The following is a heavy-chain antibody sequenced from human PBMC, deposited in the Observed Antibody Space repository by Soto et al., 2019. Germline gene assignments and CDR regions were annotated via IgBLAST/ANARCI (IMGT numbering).Heavy chain of an antibody. D-gene: IGHD3-3*01. CDR2: IIPIFGTA. CDR3: ARGLKVFGVVIIRYYYYGMDV. CDR1: GGTFSSYA. J-gene: IGHJ6*02. V-gene: IGHV1-69*13. Sequence: GASVKVSCKASGGTFSSYAISWVRQAPGQGLEWMGGIIPIFGTANYAQKFQGRVTITADESTSTAYMELSSLRSEDTAVYYCARGLKVFGVVIIRYYYYGMDVWGQGTTVTVS.